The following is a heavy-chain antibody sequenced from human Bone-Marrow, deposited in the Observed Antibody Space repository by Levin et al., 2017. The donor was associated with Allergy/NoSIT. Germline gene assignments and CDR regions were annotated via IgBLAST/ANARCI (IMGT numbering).Heavy chain of an antibody. CDR1: GFTFSSYN. J-gene: IGHJ4*02. Sequence: HSSETLSLTCAASGFTFSSYNMNWVRQAPGKGLEWVSHITSSSSSIYYTDSVKGRFTISRDNAKNSLYLQMNSLRDEDTAVYYCASSQGPFDYWGQGTLVTVSS. CDR3: ASSQGPFDY. CDR2: ITSSSSSI. V-gene: IGHV3-48*02.